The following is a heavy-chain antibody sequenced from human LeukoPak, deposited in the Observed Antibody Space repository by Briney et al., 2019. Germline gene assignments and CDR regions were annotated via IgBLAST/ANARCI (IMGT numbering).Heavy chain of an antibody. CDR1: GFTFSSYA. CDR2: INHSGST. Sequence: GSLRLSCAASGFTFSSYAMSWVRQPPGKGLEWIGEINHSGSTNYNPSLKSRVTISVDTSKNQFSLKLSSVTAADTAVYYCARLPYSSGWYVLAYFQHWGQGTLVTVSS. V-gene: IGHV4-34*01. CDR3: ARLPYSSGWYVLAYFQH. J-gene: IGHJ1*01. D-gene: IGHD6-19*01.